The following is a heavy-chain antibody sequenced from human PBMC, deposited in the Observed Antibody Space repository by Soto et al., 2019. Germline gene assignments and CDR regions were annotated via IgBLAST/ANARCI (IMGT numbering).Heavy chain of an antibody. CDR3: ANERGWWGYPEWHFGL. J-gene: IGHJ2*01. CDR2: IYYVGST. V-gene: IGHV4-39*01. D-gene: IGHD3-16*02. Sequence: QLQLQESGPGLVQPSETLSLTCTVSGGSISDSNYYWAWVRQPPGKVLAWIGSIYYVGSTYYNRFLEGRVTLSVVTSNGQFSLRLSSVSAGVTAVYCWANERGWWGYPEWHFGLWGRGTLVTVSS. CDR1: GGSISDSNYY.